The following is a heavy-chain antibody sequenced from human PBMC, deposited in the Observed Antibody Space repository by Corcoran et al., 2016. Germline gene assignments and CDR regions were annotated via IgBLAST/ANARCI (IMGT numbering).Heavy chain of an antibody. CDR3: ARGRGLRGYGMDV. J-gene: IGHJ6*02. CDR1: GGSFSGYY. V-gene: IGHV4-34*01. CDR2: INHSGST. D-gene: IGHD5-18*01. Sequence: QVQLQQWGAGLLKPSETLSLTCAVYGGSFSGYYWSWIRQPPGKGLEWIGEINHSGSTNYNPSLKSRVTISVDTSKNQFSLKLSSVTAADTAVYYCARGRGLRGYGMDVWGQGTTVTVSS.